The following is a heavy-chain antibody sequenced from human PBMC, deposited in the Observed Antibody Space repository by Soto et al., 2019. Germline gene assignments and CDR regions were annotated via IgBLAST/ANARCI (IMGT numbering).Heavy chain of an antibody. CDR3: ARDTTGGGYYDSSGYLDY. CDR1: GFTFSSYA. D-gene: IGHD3-22*01. Sequence: QVQLVESGGGVVQPGRSLRLSCAASGFTFSSYAMHWVRQAPGKGLEWVAVISYDGSNKYYADSVKGRFTISRDNSKNTLYLHMNSVRAEDTAVYYCARDTTGGGYYDSSGYLDYWGQGTLVTVSS. J-gene: IGHJ4*02. CDR2: ISYDGSNK. V-gene: IGHV3-30-3*01.